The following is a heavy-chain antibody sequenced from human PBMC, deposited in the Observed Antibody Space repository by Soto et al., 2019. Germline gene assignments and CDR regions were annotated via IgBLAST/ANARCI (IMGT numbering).Heavy chain of an antibody. Sequence: PGGSLRLSCAASGFTFSSYAMSWVRQAPGKGLEWVSAISGSGGSTYYADSVKGRFTISRDNSKNTLYLQMNSLRAEDTAVYYCAKDRGRGWNDIVVVVAGTWGQGTLVTVSS. CDR1: GFTFSSYA. V-gene: IGHV3-23*01. CDR3: AKDRGRGWNDIVVVVAGT. J-gene: IGHJ4*02. D-gene: IGHD2-15*01. CDR2: ISGSGGST.